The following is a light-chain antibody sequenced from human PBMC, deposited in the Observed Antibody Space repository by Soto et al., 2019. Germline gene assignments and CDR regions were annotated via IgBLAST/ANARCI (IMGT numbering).Light chain of an antibody. CDR1: SSDIGDYNF. V-gene: IGLV2-8*01. CDR3: SSYAGNNNFV. J-gene: IGLJ1*01. CDR2: EVK. Sequence: QSVLTQPPSASGSPGQSVTVSCTGSSSDIGDYNFVSWYQQHPGKAPKLIIYEVKKRPSGVPDRFSASKSGNTASLTVSGLQAEGEADYYCSSYAGNNNFVFGSGTKVTVL.